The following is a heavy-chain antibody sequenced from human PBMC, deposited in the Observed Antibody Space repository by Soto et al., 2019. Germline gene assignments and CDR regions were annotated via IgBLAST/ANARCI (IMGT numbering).Heavy chain of an antibody. D-gene: IGHD2-2*01. J-gene: IGHJ6*02. CDR1: GFTFGDYA. CDR2: SRSKAYGGAT. CDR3: TTWGRRPSSSPFYYFGVDV. Sequence: PGGSLSLSCTASGFTFGDYAMSWFRQAPGKGLEWVGFSRSKAYGGATEYAASVKGRFTISRHDSKSIAYLQMNNLKTEDTAVYYCTTWGRRPSSSPFYYFGVDVWGQATT. V-gene: IGHV3-49*03.